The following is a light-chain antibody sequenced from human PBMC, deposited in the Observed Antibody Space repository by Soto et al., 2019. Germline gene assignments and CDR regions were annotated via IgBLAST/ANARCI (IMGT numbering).Light chain of an antibody. CDR2: GNN. J-gene: IGLJ3*02. V-gene: IGLV1-40*01. CDR1: SSNIGAGYD. CDR3: QSYDSSLSGWV. Sequence: QAVVTQPPSVSGAPGQRVTISCTGSSSNIGAGYDVHWYQQLPGTAPKLLIYGNNNWPSGVPDRFSGSKSGTSASLAITGLQAEDEADYYCQSYDSSLSGWVFGGGTKLTVL.